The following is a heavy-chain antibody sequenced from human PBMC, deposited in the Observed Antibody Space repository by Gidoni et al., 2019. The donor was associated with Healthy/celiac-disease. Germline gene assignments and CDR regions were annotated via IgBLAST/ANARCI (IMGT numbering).Heavy chain of an antibody. V-gene: IGHV7-4-1*02. CDR3: ARDTCSGGSCLDAFDI. CDR1: GYTFARYA. Sequence: QLQLVQSGSELKTPGPSVKVSCMASGYTFARYAMNWVRQAPGQGLEWIGWIKTNPGNPTYAQGFTGRFVFSLDTSVSTAYLQISSLKAEDTAVYYCARDTCSGGSCLDAFDIWGQGTMVTVSS. J-gene: IGHJ3*02. D-gene: IGHD2-15*01. CDR2: IKTNPGNP.